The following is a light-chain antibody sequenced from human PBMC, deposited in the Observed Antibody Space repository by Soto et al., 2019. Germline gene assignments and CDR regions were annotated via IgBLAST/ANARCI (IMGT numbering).Light chain of an antibody. CDR3: QQSYTAPPT. V-gene: IGKV1-39*01. CDR1: QSISTY. CDR2: AAS. J-gene: IGKJ1*01. Sequence: DIQMTQSPSSLSASVGDRVTITCRASQSISTYLNWYQQKPGTAPKLLIYAASRLHSGVPSRFSGILSGTDFAHTSSSMQPEDFATYSCQQSYTAPPTLGQRTKVEIK.